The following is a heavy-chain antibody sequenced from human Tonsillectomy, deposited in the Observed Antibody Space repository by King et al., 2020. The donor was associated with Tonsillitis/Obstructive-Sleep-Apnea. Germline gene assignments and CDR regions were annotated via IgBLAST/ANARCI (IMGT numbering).Heavy chain of an antibody. Sequence: QLQESGPGLVKPSETLSLTCTVSGGSISSYYWSWIRQPPGKGLEWIGYIYYSGSTNYNPSLKSRVTISADTSKNQFSLKPSSVTAADTAVYYCARVVGATSGWFDTWGQGALVTVSS. CDR1: GGSISSYY. CDR2: IYYSGST. V-gene: IGHV4-59*01. J-gene: IGHJ5*02. CDR3: ARVVGATSGWFDT. D-gene: IGHD1-26*01.